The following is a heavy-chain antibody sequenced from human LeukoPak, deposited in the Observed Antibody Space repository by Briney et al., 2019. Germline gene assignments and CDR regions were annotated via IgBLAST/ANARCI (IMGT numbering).Heavy chain of an antibody. J-gene: IGHJ4*02. V-gene: IGHV3-30*03. CDR3: ARDGVETLDYFDY. D-gene: IGHD5-24*01. CDR2: ISHEGSNK. Sequence: GGSLRLSCAASGLTFSSYGMHWVRQAPGKGLEWVAVISHEGSNKYYADSVKGRFTISRDNSKNMVYLQMNSLRAEDTAVYYCARDGVETLDYFDYWGQGTLVTVSS. CDR1: GLTFSSYG.